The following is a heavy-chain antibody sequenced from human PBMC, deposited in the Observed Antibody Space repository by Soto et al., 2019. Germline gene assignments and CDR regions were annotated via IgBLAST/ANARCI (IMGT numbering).Heavy chain of an antibody. CDR2: VSYDGGTK. V-gene: IGHV3-30*18. J-gene: IGHJ4*02. CDR1: GFTLSSHG. Sequence: QVQLVESGGGVVQPGGSLRLSCAASGFTLSSHGMQWVRQAPGKGLEWVAVVSYDGGTKYYADSVKGRFTISRDNSKNTLYLQMNSLRAEDTAVYYCVKEFGVAGSSYGSFFDYWGQGTLVTVSS. CDR3: VKEFGVAGSSYGSFFDY. D-gene: IGHD5-18*01.